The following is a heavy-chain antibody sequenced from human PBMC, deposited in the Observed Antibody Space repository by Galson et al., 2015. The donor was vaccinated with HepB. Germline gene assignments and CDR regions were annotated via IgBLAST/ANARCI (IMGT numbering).Heavy chain of an antibody. Sequence: SLRLSCAASGFPFSNYAMHWVRQTPGKGLEWMTVILHDAHNRYYADSVEGRFAVSRDNSKNTVYLQMNSLRPEDTAMCYCARRAGASGGFSFDYWGQGSLVTVSS. CDR2: ILHDAHNR. D-gene: IGHD3-10*01. V-gene: IGHV3-30*09. CDR3: ARRAGASGGFSFDY. J-gene: IGHJ4*02. CDR1: GFPFSNYA.